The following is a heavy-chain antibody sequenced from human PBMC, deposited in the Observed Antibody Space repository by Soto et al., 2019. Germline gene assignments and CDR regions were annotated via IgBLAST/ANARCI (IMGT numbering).Heavy chain of an antibody. CDR3: ASGRFHLTGMNFAMDTAMPTYFDY. V-gene: IGHV4-34*01. D-gene: IGHD5-18*01. J-gene: IGHJ4*02. Sequence: QVQLQQWGAGLLKPSETLSLTCAVYGGSFSGYYWSWIRQPPGKGLEWIGEINHSGSTNYNPSLNSRVTISVDTSTHKFSLKLSSVTAADTAVYYCASGRFHLTGMNFAMDTAMPTYFDYWGQGTLVTVSS. CDR1: GGSFSGYY. CDR2: INHSGST.